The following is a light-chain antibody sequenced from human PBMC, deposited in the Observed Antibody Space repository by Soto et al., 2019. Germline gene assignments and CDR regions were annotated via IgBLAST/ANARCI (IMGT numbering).Light chain of an antibody. CDR1: QTISSW. CDR3: QHYNGY. Sequence: DMPMTQSPTTLSASVGDRVTITCRASQTISSWLAWYQQKPGKAPKVLIYDASTLESGVPSRFSGSGFRTEFTLTISGLQPDDFATYYCQHYNGYFGQGTKLEIK. J-gene: IGKJ2*01. CDR2: DAS. V-gene: IGKV1-5*01.